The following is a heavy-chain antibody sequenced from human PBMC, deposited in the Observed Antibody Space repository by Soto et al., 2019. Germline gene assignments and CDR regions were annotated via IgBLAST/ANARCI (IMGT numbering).Heavy chain of an antibody. D-gene: IGHD3-10*01. V-gene: IGHV1-69*12. CDR1: GGTFSSYA. J-gene: IGHJ6*02. CDR2: IIPIFGRA. Sequence: QLQLVQSGAEVTKPGSSVKVSCKASGGTFSSYAFSWVRQAPGQGLEWMGGIIPIFGRANYAQKFQGRVTITADESTSXGXMXXXXXXXXXXXXXXXXXXXXXXXXXXXVPXKYGMDVWGQGTTVTVSS. CDR3: XXXXXXXXXXXXVPXKYGMDV.